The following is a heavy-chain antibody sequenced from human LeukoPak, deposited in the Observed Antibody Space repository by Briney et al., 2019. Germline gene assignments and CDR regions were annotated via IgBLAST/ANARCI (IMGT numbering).Heavy chain of an antibody. Sequence: SETLSLTCAVSGGSISSGGYSWSWIRQPPGKGLEWIGYIYHSGSTYYNPSLKSRVTISVDRSKNQFSLKLSSVTAADTAVHYCARGTSYCTNGVCYREGMDVWGQGTTVTVSS. CDR1: GGSISSGGYS. D-gene: IGHD2-8*01. J-gene: IGHJ6*02. CDR3: ARGTSYCTNGVCYREGMDV. CDR2: IYHSGST. V-gene: IGHV4-30-2*01.